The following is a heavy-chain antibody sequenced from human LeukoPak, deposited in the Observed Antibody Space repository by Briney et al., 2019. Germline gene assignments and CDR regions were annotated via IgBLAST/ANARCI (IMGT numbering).Heavy chain of an antibody. Sequence: PGGSLRLSCAAPGFTFSSYGMHWVRQAPGKGLECVAVIWYDGTNKFYADSVKGRFNISRDNSKNTLYLQMNSLRAEDTAVYYCARDRHSSGWYVDSWGQGTLVAVSS. CDR2: IWYDGTNK. CDR3: ARDRHSSGWYVDS. J-gene: IGHJ5*01. CDR1: GFTFSSYG. D-gene: IGHD6-19*01. V-gene: IGHV3-33*01.